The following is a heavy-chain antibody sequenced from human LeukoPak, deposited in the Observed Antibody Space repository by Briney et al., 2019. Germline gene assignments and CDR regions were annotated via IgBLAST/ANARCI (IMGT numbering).Heavy chain of an antibody. V-gene: IGHV1-2*02. CDR1: GYTFTGYY. CDR3: ARVYSSGYYYTFGFDY. J-gene: IGHJ4*02. Sequence: ASVKVSCKASGYTFTGYYMHWVRQAPGQGLEWMGWINPNSGGTNYAQKFQGRVTMTRDTSISTAYMELSRLRSDDTAVYYCARVYSSGYYYTFGFDYWGQGTLVTVSS. D-gene: IGHD3-22*01. CDR2: INPNSGGT.